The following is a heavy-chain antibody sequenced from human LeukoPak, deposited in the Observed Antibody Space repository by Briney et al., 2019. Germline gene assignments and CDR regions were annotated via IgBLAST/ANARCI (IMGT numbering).Heavy chain of an antibody. V-gene: IGHV1-18*01. D-gene: IGHD1-14*01. CDR1: GYTFTSYG. CDR3: ARDTNLGDYYYGMDV. Sequence: ASVKVSCKASGYTFTSYGISWVRQAPGQGLEWMGWISAYNGNTNYAQKLQGRVTMTTDTSTSTAYMELRSLRSDDTAVYYRARDTNLGDYYYGMDVWGQGTTVTVSS. CDR2: ISAYNGNT. J-gene: IGHJ6*02.